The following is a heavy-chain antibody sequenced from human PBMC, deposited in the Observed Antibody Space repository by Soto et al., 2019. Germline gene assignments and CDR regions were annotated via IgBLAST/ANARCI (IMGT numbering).Heavy chain of an antibody. V-gene: IGHV4-39*01. D-gene: IGHD3-22*01. Sequence: QLQLQESGPGLVKPSETLSLTCTVSGDSVTISDYYWGWIRQPPGKGLEWIGSIHYSGSTYYKPSLRSRVTIPGDTSKKQFSLKLPSVTAADAAVYYCAAHDSGGYYAEYWGQGTLVTVSA. CDR3: AAHDSGGYYAEY. CDR2: IHYSGST. CDR1: GDSVTISDYY. J-gene: IGHJ4*02.